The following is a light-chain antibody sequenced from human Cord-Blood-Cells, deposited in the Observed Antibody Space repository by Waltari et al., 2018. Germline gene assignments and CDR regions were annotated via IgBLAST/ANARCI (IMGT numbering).Light chain of an antibody. CDR1: SSTIGSKT. V-gene: IGLV1-44*01. Sequence: QSVLTQPPSASGTPGQRVTLSCSGSSSTIGSKTVNCYQQLPGTAPKLLIYSHKQRPSGVPDRFSGSKSGTSDSLAISGLQSEDEADYYCAAWDDSLNGRVFGGGTKLTVL. J-gene: IGLJ3*02. CDR3: AAWDDSLNGRV. CDR2: SHK.